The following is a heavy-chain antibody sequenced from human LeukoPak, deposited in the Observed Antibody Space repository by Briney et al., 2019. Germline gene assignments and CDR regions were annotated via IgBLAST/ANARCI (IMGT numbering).Heavy chain of an antibody. CDR2: IYYSGST. Sequence: PSETLSLTCTVSGGSISSSSYYWGWIRQPPGKGLEWIGSIYYSGSTYYNPSLKSRVTISVDTSKNQFSLKLSSVTAADTAVCYCARRGVDYGDLNYWGQGTLVTVSS. D-gene: IGHD4-17*01. CDR3: ARRGVDYGDLNY. V-gene: IGHV4-39*01. J-gene: IGHJ4*02. CDR1: GGSISSSSYY.